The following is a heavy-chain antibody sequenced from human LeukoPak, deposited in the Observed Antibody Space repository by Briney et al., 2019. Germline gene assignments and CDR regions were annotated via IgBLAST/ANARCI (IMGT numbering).Heavy chain of an antibody. J-gene: IGHJ4*02. V-gene: IGHV3-53*01. Sequence: LPGGSLRLSCAASGFTVSSNYMSWVRQAPGKGLEWVSVIYSGGNTYYADSVKGRFTISRDSSKNTLYLQMNSLRAEDSAVYYCARGYNWNDYWGQGTLVTVSS. CDR1: GFTVSSNY. D-gene: IGHD1-20*01. CDR3: ARGYNWNDY. CDR2: IYSGGNT.